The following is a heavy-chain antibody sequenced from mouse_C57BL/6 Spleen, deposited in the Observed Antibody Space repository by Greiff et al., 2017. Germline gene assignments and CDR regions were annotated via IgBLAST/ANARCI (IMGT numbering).Heavy chain of an antibody. CDR3: ARGGFYYGSSYYFDY. V-gene: IGHV1-9*01. D-gene: IGHD1-1*01. J-gene: IGHJ2*01. Sequence: QVQLQQSGAELMKPGASVKLSCKATGYTFTGYWIEWVKQRPGHGLEWIGEILPGSGSTNYNEQFKGKATFTANTSSNTSYMQLSSLTTEDSAIYYCARGGFYYGSSYYFDYWGQGTTLTVSS. CDR1: GYTFTGYW. CDR2: ILPGSGST.